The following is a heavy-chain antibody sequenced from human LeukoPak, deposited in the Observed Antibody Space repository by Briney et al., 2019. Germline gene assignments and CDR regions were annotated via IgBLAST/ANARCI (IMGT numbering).Heavy chain of an antibody. Sequence: PGGSLRLSCVASGFSFSSFWMTWVRQAPGKGLEWVANIRHDGSDKYCVDSVKGRFTISRDNTKNSLYLQMNSLGAEDTAVYYCARYSLGSFDVWGQGTMVTVSS. CDR1: GFSFSSFW. D-gene: IGHD2-21*01. CDR3: ARYSLGSFDV. J-gene: IGHJ3*01. CDR2: IRHDGSDK. V-gene: IGHV3-7*04.